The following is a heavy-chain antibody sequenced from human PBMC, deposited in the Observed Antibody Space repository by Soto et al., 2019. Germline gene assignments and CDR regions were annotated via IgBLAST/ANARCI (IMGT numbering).Heavy chain of an antibody. Sequence: ESGGGLVKPGGSLRLSCAASGFTFNDAWMSWVRQAPGKGLEWVGRIKSKTDGGTTDYAAPVEGRFTISRDDSQNTLFLQMNSPKTEDTAVYYCTAGSPFNYWGQGTLVTVSS. CDR2: IKSKTDGGTT. V-gene: IGHV3-15*01. CDR1: GFTFNDAW. J-gene: IGHJ4*02. CDR3: TAGSPFNY.